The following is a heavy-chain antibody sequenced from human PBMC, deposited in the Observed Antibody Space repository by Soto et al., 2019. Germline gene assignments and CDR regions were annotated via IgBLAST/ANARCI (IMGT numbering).Heavy chain of an antibody. D-gene: IGHD3-3*01. CDR3: SSSSFWSGYSDF. J-gene: IGHJ4*02. V-gene: IGHV3-21*01. Sequence: EVQLVESGGGLVKPGGSLRLSCAASGFTFSSYTMNWVRQAPGKGLEWVSSISGSSSYIYYADSVKGRFTISRDNAKNSLYLRMYSLRAEDTAVYYCSSSSFWSGYSDFWGQGTLVTVSS. CDR1: GFTFSSYT. CDR2: ISGSSSYI.